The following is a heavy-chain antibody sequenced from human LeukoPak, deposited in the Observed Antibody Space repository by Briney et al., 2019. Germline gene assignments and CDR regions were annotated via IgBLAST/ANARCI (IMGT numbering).Heavy chain of an antibody. J-gene: IGHJ4*02. CDR1: GVSISSYY. CDR3: ARARGYGSHYFDY. V-gene: IGHV4-59*01. CDR2: IYYSGYT. Sequence: SETLSLTCTVSGVSISSYYWSWIRQPPGKGLEWIGYIYYSGYTNNNPSLKSRVTISVDTSKNQFSLKLSSVTAADTAVYYCARARGYGSHYFDYWGQGTLVTVSS. D-gene: IGHD5-18*01.